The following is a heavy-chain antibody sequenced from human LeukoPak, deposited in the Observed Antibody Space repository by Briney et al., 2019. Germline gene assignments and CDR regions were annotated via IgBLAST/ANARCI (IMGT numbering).Heavy chain of an antibody. CDR2: INSNGGRT. CDR3: ARLSTSSSSSF. D-gene: IGHD6-6*01. J-gene: IGHJ4*02. V-gene: IGHV3-64*01. CDR1: GFTFSSYA. Sequence: GGSLRLSCAASGFTFSSYAMHWVRQAPGKGLEYVSAINSNGGRTYYANSVKGRFTISRDNSKNTLYLQMNSLRAEDTAVYYCARLSTSSSSSFWGQGTLVTVSS.